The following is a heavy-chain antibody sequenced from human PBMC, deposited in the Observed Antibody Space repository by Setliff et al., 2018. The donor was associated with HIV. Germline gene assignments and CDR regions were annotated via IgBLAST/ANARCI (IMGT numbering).Heavy chain of an antibody. D-gene: IGHD3-10*01. CDR2: IMKKGKSQSI. J-gene: IGHJ4*02. V-gene: IGHV3-72*01. CDR1: GFSFNDDLY. Sequence: PGESLKISCSASGFSFNDDLYMDWVRQAPGKGLECVGRIMKKGKSQSIEYAAPVKGRFIISRDDSTNSLHLQMNNLRIDDTAVYYCTRDRGGSSMGDWGQGTRVTVSS. CDR3: TRDRGGSSMGD.